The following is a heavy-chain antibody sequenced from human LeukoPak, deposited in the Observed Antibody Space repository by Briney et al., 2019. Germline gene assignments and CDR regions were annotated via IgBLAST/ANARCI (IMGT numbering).Heavy chain of an antibody. Sequence: GASVKVSCKASGGTFISYAISWVRQAPGQGVEWMGGIIPIFGTANYAQKFQGRVTITADESTSTAYMELSSLRSEDTAVYYCARGPCTGGVCYNAFDIWGQGTMVTVSS. V-gene: IGHV1-69*13. CDR3: ARGPCTGGVCYNAFDI. CDR1: GGTFISYA. D-gene: IGHD2-8*02. J-gene: IGHJ3*02. CDR2: IIPIFGTA.